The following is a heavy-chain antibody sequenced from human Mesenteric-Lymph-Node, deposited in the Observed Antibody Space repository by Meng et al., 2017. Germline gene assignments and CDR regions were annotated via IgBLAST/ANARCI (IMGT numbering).Heavy chain of an antibody. CDR3: ARDQEGYCSGGSCYTLDY. CDR1: GGSISSYY. V-gene: IGHV4-4*07. J-gene: IGHJ4*02. Sequence: SETLSLTCTVSGGSISSYYWSWIRQPAGKGLEWIGRIYTSGSTNYNPSLKSRVTMSVDTSKNQFSLKLSSVTAADTAVYYCARDQEGYCSGGSCYTLDYWGQGTLVTVSS. CDR2: IYTSGST. D-gene: IGHD2-15*01.